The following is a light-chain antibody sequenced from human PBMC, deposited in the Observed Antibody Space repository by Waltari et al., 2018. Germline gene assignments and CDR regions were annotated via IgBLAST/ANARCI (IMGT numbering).Light chain of an antibody. CDR3: AAWDDSLSGPV. CDR1: SSNLGSNY. CDR2: KNG. Sequence: QSVLTQPPSASGPPGQGVTISCSGSSSNLGSNYVCWYQQLPGTTPNLLIYKNGQRPSGVPDRFSGSKSGTSASLAVSGLRSEDEADYYCAAWDDSLSGPVFGGGTKLTVL. J-gene: IGLJ2*01. V-gene: IGLV1-47*01.